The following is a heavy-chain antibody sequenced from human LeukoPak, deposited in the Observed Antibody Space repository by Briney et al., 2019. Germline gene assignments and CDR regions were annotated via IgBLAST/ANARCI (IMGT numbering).Heavy chain of an antibody. CDR3: ARDLDYYDSSGYLVD. J-gene: IGHJ4*02. CDR1: GFTFSSYG. CDR2: ISYDGSNK. Sequence: PGGSLRLSCAASGFTFSSYGMHWVRQAPGKGLEWVAVISYDGSNKYYADSVKGRFTISRDNAKNSLYLQMNSLRAEDTAVYYCARDLDYYDSSGYLVDWGQGTLVTVSS. D-gene: IGHD3-22*01. V-gene: IGHV3-30*03.